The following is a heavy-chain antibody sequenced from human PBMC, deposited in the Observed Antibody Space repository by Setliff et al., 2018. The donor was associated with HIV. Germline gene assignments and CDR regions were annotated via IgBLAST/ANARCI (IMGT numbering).Heavy chain of an antibody. J-gene: IGHJ6*03. CDR2: IDPENPTT. CDR3: ASERSRGNYYYSMDV. V-gene: IGHV1-69-2*01. CDR1: GGTFRKYS. Sequence: GASVKVSCKVSGGTFRKYSMNWIQQAPGKGLEWVGLIDPENPTTIYAAKFQGRVTITADTSTDTAYMELSSLRSEDTAIYYCASERSRGNYYYSMDVWGKGTTVTVSS.